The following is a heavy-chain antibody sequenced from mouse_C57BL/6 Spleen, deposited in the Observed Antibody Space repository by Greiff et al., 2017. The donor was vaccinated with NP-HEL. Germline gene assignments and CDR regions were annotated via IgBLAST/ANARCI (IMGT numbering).Heavy chain of an antibody. CDR2: IWSGGST. J-gene: IGHJ1*03. Sequence: VKLMESGPGLVQPSQSLSITCTVSGFSLTSYGVHWVRQSPGKGLEWLGVIWSGGSTDYNAAFISRLSISKDNSKSQVFFKMNSLQADDTAIYYCARLGTTVVEDFDVWGTGTTVTVSS. CDR3: ARLGTTVVEDFDV. V-gene: IGHV2-2*01. CDR1: GFSLTSYG. D-gene: IGHD1-1*01.